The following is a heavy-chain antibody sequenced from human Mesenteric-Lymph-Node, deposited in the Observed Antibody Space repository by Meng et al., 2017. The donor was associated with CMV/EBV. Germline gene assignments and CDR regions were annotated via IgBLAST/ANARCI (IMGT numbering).Heavy chain of an antibody. D-gene: IGHD2-8*02. CDR3: AKSTANTWSTFDS. J-gene: IGHJ4*02. CDR1: GFTFSSYA. Sequence: GESLKISCAASGFTFSSYAMHWVRQAPGKGLEWVAVISYDGSNKYYADSVKGRFTISKDSAENTLYLQMNSLRAEDTAIYYCAKSTANTWSTFDSWGQGTLVTVSS. CDR2: ISYDGSNK. V-gene: IGHV3-30*04.